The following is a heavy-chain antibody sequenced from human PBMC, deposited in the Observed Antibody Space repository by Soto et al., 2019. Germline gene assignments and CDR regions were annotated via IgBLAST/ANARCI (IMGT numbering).Heavy chain of an antibody. Sequence: PSETLSLTCTVSGGSISSYYWSWIRQPPGKGLEWIGYIYYSGSTNYNPSLKSRVTISVDTSKNQFSLKLSSVTAADTAVYYCARGTKYYDSSGSYDAFDIWGQGTMVTVAS. CDR2: IYYSGST. D-gene: IGHD3-22*01. V-gene: IGHV4-59*01. CDR1: GGSISSYY. CDR3: ARGTKYYDSSGSYDAFDI. J-gene: IGHJ3*02.